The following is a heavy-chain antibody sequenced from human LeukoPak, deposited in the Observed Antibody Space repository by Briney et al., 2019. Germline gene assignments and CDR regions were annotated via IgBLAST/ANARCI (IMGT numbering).Heavy chain of an antibody. D-gene: IGHD2-2*01. CDR2: IKSKTDGGTT. J-gene: IGHJ3*02. Sequence: GGSLRLSCAASGFTFSNAWMSWVRQAPGKGLEWVGRIKSKTDGGTTDYAAPVKGRFTISRDDSKNTPYLQMNSLKTEDTAVYYCTTDGILGYCSSTSCQQDAFDIWGQGTMVTVSS. CDR1: GFTFSNAW. CDR3: TTDGILGYCSSTSCQQDAFDI. V-gene: IGHV3-15*01.